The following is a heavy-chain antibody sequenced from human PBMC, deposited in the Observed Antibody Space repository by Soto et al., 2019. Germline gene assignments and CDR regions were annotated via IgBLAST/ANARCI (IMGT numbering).Heavy chain of an antibody. CDR3: AREYANSPEAFDF. Sequence: WETLSLTCTVSGGSISSGGYYWSWIRQPPGKGLEWIGYIYYTGSTNYNPSLKSRVTISLDTSRNQFSLKLSSVTAADTAVFYCAREYANSPEAFDFWGQGALVTVSS. CDR2: IYYTGST. CDR1: GGSISSGGYY. J-gene: IGHJ4*02. D-gene: IGHD2-2*01. V-gene: IGHV4-61*08.